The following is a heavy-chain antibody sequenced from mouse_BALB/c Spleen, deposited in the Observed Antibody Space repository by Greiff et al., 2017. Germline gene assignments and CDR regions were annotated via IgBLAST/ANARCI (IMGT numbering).Heavy chain of an antibody. CDR1: GYTFSCYF. CDR3: ARRRDGRGPYWYFDV. Sequence: QVQLQQSGAELVKPGASVKLSCKASGYTFSCYFTYWVKQRPEQGLEWIGEFNPSNGGTNFIEKFNSKATLSVDKSSSTAYMQLSSLTSEDYAVYYCARRRDGRGPYWYFDVWGAGATGSVS. J-gene: IGHJ1*01. CDR2: FNPSNGGT. D-gene: IGHD1-1*01. V-gene: IGHV1S81*02.